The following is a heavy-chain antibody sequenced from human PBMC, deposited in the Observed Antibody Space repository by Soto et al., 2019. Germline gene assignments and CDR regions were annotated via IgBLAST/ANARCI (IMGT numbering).Heavy chain of an antibody. CDR1: GFSLSTSGVG. Sequence: QITLKESGPTLVKPTQTLTLTCTFSGFSLSTSGVGVAWIRQPPGKALEWLALIYWDDDKRYSPSLKSRLTTXKXSXXNPVVLTMPNMDPVHTATYYCAHALPAGASYSFDYWGQGTLVTVSS. CDR3: AHALPAGASYSFDY. V-gene: IGHV2-5*02. D-gene: IGHD1-26*01. CDR2: IYWDDDK. J-gene: IGHJ4*02.